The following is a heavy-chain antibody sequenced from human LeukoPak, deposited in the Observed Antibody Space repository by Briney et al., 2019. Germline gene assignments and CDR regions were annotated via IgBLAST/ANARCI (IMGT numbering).Heavy chain of an antibody. CDR2: IYHSGST. Sequence: SETLSLTCTVSGGSISSSSYYWGWIRQPPGRGLEWIGSIYHSGSTYYNPSLKSRVTISVDTSKNQFSLKLSSVTAADTAVYYCARVQAAGYFDYWGQGTLVTVSS. CDR3: ARVQAAGYFDY. J-gene: IGHJ4*02. CDR1: GGSISSSSYY. D-gene: IGHD6-13*01. V-gene: IGHV4-39*07.